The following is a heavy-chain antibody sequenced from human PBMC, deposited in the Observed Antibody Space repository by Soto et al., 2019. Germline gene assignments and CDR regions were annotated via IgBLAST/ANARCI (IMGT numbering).Heavy chain of an antibody. Sequence: GGSLRLSCAASGFTFSSYGMHWVRQAPGKGLEWVAVISYDGSNKYYADSVKGRFTISRDNSKNTLYLQMNSLRAEDTAVYYCAKDGSVDYNTIYYFDYWGQGTLVTVSS. CDR1: GFTFSSYG. D-gene: IGHD1-1*01. J-gene: IGHJ4*02. CDR2: ISYDGSNK. CDR3: AKDGSVDYNTIYYFDY. V-gene: IGHV3-30*18.